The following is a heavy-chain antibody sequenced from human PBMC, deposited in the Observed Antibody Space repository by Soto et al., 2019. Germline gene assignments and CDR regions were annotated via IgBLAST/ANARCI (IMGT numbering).Heavy chain of an antibody. CDR1: GVSVSSAFYY. CDR3: ARVGGVIWRYFDY. J-gene: IGHJ4*02. Sequence: KTSETLSLTCTVAGVSVSSAFYYWSWIRQTPGKGLEWIGDIYYSGNTNYNPSLKSRVTMSVDTSKNQFSLKLSSVTAADTAVYYCARVGGVIWRYFDYWGQGTLVTVSS. D-gene: IGHD2-8*02. CDR2: IYYSGNT. V-gene: IGHV4-61*01.